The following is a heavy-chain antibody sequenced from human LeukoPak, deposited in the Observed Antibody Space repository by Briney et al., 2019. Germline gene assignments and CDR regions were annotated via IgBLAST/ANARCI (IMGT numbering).Heavy chain of an antibody. Sequence: KPSETLSLTCTVSGDSMSSYYWSWIRQPPGKGLEWIAYISYSGSTKYNPSLQNRVTISIDTSKDQFSLKLSSVTAADTAVYYCARGALRFLEWLLSSSWFDPWGQGTLVTVSS. CDR3: ARGALRFLEWLLSSSWFDP. D-gene: IGHD3-3*01. V-gene: IGHV4-59*12. CDR1: GDSMSSYY. CDR2: ISYSGST. J-gene: IGHJ5*02.